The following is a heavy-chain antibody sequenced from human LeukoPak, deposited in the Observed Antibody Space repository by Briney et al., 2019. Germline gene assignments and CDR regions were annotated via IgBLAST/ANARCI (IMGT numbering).Heavy chain of an antibody. CDR1: GGSISSYY. CDR3: ARADGSGSPHFDY. CDR2: IYYSGST. Sequence: SETLSLTCTVSGGSISSYYWSWIRQPPGKGLEWIGYIYYSGSTNYNPSLKSRVTITVDKSKNQFALKKSSVTAADTAVYYCARADGSGSPHFDYWGQGTLVTVSS. D-gene: IGHD3-10*01. V-gene: IGHV4-59*01. J-gene: IGHJ4*02.